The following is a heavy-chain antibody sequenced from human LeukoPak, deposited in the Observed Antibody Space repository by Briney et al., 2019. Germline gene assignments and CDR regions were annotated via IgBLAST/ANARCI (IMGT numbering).Heavy chain of an antibody. D-gene: IGHD3-22*01. CDR2: IYPGDSDT. CDR3: ARVDYYDRSGYFDY. Sequence: GESLKISCEGSGYSFSNYWLGWVRQLPGKGLEWMGIIYPGDSDTRYNPSFQGQVTISADKSISTAYLQWSSLKASDTAMYYCARVDYYDRSGYFDYWGQGTQVTVSS. J-gene: IGHJ4*02. V-gene: IGHV5-51*01. CDR1: GYSFSNYW.